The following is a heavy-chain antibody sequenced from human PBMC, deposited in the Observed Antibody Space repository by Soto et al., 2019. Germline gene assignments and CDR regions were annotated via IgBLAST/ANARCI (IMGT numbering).Heavy chain of an antibody. CDR3: AGQALGYCSGGSCQEIDY. Sequence: SETLSLTCTVSGGSISSGGYYWSWIRQHPGKGLEWIGYIYYSGSTYYNPSLKSRVTISVDTSKNQFSLKLSSVTAADTAVYYCAGQALGYCSGGSCQEIDYWGQGTLVTVSS. D-gene: IGHD2-15*01. J-gene: IGHJ4*02. CDR1: GGSISSGGYY. V-gene: IGHV4-31*03. CDR2: IYYSGST.